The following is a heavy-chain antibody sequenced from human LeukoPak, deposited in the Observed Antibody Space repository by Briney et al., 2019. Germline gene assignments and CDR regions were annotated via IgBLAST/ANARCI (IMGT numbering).Heavy chain of an antibody. J-gene: IGHJ4*02. Sequence: GGSLRLSCAASGFTFSSYAMSWVRQAPGKGLEWVSAISGSGGSTYYADSVKGRFTISRDNSKNTLYLQMNSLRAEDTAVYYCAKDSRLLAAAAGTFDYWGQGTLVTVSS. CDR1: GFTFSSYA. CDR3: AKDSRLLAAAAGTFDY. V-gene: IGHV3-23*01. D-gene: IGHD6-13*01. CDR2: ISGSGGST.